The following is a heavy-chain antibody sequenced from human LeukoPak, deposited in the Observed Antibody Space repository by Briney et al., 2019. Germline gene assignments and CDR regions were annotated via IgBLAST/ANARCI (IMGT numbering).Heavy chain of an antibody. CDR3: ARHRSSWLIDY. J-gene: IGHJ4*02. CDR1: GFTFSPHA. Sequence: GGSLRLSCAASGFTFSPHAMHWVRQAPGKGLKWVAVISSDGSDKYYADSVQGRFTISRDNSKNTLYLQMNSLRAEDTAVYYCARHRSSWLIDYWGQGTLVTVSS. D-gene: IGHD6-6*01. CDR2: ISSDGSDK. V-gene: IGHV3-30-3*01.